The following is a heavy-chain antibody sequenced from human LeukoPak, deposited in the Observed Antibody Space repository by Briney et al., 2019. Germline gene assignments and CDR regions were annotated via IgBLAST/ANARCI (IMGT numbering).Heavy chain of an antibody. D-gene: IGHD6-13*01. J-gene: IGHJ4*02. CDR2: ISGSNTYI. CDR3: ARDPSSRGGFDY. V-gene: IGHV3-21*01. Sequence: GGSLRLSCAASGFTFSIYTVNWVRQAPGKGLEWVSSISGSNTYIYYADSVKGRFTISRDNAKNSLYLQMNSLRGEDTAVYYCARDPSSRGGFDYWGQGTLVTVSS. CDR1: GFTFSIYT.